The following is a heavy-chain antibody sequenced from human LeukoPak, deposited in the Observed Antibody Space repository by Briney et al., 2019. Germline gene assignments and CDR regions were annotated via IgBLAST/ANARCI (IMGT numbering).Heavy chain of an antibody. V-gene: IGHV4-4*07. D-gene: IGHD2-2*02. Sequence: PSETLSLTCTVSGGSISSYYWSWIRQPAGKGLEWIGRIYTSGSTNYNPSLKSRVTMSVDTSKNQFSLKLSSVTAADTAVYYCARDALGYCSSTSCYRPLYYWGQGTLVTVS. CDR1: GGSISSYY. CDR3: ARDALGYCSSTSCYRPLYY. J-gene: IGHJ4*02. CDR2: IYTSGST.